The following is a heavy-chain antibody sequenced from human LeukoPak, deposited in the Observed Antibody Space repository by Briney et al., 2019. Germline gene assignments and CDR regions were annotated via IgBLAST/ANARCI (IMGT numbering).Heavy chain of an antibody. V-gene: IGHV3-23*01. CDR3: AKGVRGSSLSDAFDI. CDR2: ISGSGGTT. Sequence: AESLRLSCTASGFTFITYAMNWVRQAPGQGLEWVSVISGSGGTTYYADSVNGRFTISRDNSKNKLYLQMNSLSAEDTAVYYCAKGVRGSSLSDAFDIWGQGTMVTVSS. J-gene: IGHJ3*02. D-gene: IGHD1-26*01. CDR1: GFTFITYA.